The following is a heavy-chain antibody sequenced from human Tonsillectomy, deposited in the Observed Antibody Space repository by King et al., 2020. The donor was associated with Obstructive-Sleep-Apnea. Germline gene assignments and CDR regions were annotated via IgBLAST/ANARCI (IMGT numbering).Heavy chain of an antibody. Sequence: VQLVQSGAEVKKPGASVKVSCKASGYTFTGYYIHWLLQAPGQGLEWMVWISPNRGPTQYAQKFQGRVTMTRDTSISKDYMDLSRLRSDDTAIYYCARDMSAYDSTSPAYWGQGTLVTVSS. CDR2: ISPNRGPT. V-gene: IGHV1-2*02. CDR3: ARDMSAYDSTSPAY. CDR1: GYTFTGYY. J-gene: IGHJ4*02. D-gene: IGHD3-10*01.